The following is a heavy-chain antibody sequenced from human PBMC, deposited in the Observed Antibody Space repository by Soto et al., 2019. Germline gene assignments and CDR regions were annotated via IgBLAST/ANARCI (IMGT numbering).Heavy chain of an antibody. J-gene: IGHJ5*02. V-gene: IGHV3-11*06. D-gene: IGHD2-15*01. CDR3: VRGGGGGLFDP. CDR1: GFTFGDSY. Sequence: WGSLTVSCACSGFTFGDSYMIWIRQAPGKGLEWLSYISPGSRYPAYADSVKGRFTISRDNARRSLFLQMTSLTAEDTAMYYCVRGGGGGLFDPWGQGTLVTVSS. CDR2: ISPGSRYP.